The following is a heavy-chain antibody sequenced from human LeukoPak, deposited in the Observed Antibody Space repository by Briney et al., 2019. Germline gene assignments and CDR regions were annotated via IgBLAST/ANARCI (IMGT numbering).Heavy chain of an antibody. CDR2: ISSLGSGSHT. V-gene: IGHV3-48*03. CDR1: GFTLSTYE. J-gene: IGHJ6*02. D-gene: IGHD3-10*01. Sequence: GGSLRLSCAASGFTLSTYEMTWVRQAPGKGLEWVSYISSLGSGSHTFYADSVKGRFTISRDTAKNSLYLQMNNLGGEDTAVYYCARGSGITMVRGVLDELIYYGMDVWGQGTTVTVSS. CDR3: ARGSGITMVRGVLDELIYYGMDV.